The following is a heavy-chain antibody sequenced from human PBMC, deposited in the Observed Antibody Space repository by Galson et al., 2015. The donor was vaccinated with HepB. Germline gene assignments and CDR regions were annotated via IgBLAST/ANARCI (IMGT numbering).Heavy chain of an antibody. CDR3: ARDPGLSNGINV. D-gene: IGHD2/OR15-2a*01. CDR2: ISSSGDGTT. J-gene: IGHJ6*02. V-gene: IGHV3-48*01. CDR1: GFTFSSFS. Sequence: SLRLSCAASGFTFSSFSMHWVRQAPGTGLECLSYISSSGDGTTYYADSVKCRFTISRDNSKNTLYLQMNSLRVEDTAVYYCARDPGLSNGINVWGQGTTVTVSS.